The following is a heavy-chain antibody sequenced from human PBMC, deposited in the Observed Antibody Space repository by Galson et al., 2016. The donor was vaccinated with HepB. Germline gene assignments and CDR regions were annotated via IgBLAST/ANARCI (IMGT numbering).Heavy chain of an antibody. D-gene: IGHD2-21*02. CDR2: MIPIYGTP. CDR1: GGTFSSYA. CDR3: ASPHCGGDCYSHGPFDY. J-gene: IGHJ4*02. V-gene: IGHV1-69*13. Sequence: SVKVSCKASGGTFSSYAISWVRQAPGQGLEWMGGMIPIYGTPNYAQKFQGRVTITADESTSTAYMELSSLRSEDTAVYYCASPHCGGDCYSHGPFDYWGQGTLVTVSS.